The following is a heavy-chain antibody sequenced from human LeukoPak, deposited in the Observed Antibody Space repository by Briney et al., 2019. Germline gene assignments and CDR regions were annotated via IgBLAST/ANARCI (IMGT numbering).Heavy chain of an antibody. J-gene: IGHJ6*02. Sequence: SETLSLTCTVSGGSISSSSYYWGWIRQPPGKGLEWIGSIYYSGSTYYNPSLKSRVTISVDTSKNQFSLKLSSVTAAGTAVYYCAWEGIAVADDYYYGMDVWGQGTTVTVSS. CDR2: IYYSGST. V-gene: IGHV4-39*01. CDR3: AWEGIAVADDYYYGMDV. CDR1: GGSISSSSYY. D-gene: IGHD6-19*01.